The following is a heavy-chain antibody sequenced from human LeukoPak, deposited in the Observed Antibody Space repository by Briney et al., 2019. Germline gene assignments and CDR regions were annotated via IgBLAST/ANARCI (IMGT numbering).Heavy chain of an antibody. D-gene: IGHD1-26*01. Sequence: GGSLRLSCAASGFTFSSYSMNWVRQAPGKGLEWVSSISSSSSYIYYADSVKGRFTISRDNAKNSLYLQMNSLRAEDTAVYYCARVGRIVGATGAFDIWGQGTMVTVSS. CDR2: ISSSSSYI. CDR3: ARVGRIVGATGAFDI. J-gene: IGHJ3*02. CDR1: GFTFSSYS. V-gene: IGHV3-21*01.